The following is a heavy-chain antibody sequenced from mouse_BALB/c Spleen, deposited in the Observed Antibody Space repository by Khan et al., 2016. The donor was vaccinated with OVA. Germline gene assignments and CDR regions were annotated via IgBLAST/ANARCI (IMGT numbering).Heavy chain of an antibody. CDR2: ISSGGSYT. J-gene: IGHJ2*01. CDR1: GFSFSSYS. Sequence: EVQLVESGGGLVRPGGSLKLSCAASGFSFSSYSMSWVRQTPEQSLEWVATISSGGSYTYYPDSVKGRFTISRDKATNTPYLQLSSLKSADTAVYYCSRHAGYYCSNPYGDYWGQGTTLTVSS. D-gene: IGHD1-1*01. CDR3: SRHAGYYCSNPYGDY. V-gene: IGHV5-6-4*01.